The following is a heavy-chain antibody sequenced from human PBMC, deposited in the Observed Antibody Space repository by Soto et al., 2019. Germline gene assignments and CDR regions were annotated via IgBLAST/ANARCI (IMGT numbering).Heavy chain of an antibody. D-gene: IGHD3-22*01. CDR2: TYYRSKWYN. J-gene: IGHJ6*02. Sequence: SQTLSLTCALSGDSVSSNSAAWNWIRQSPSRGLEWLGRTYYRSKWYNDYAVYVKSRITINTDTSKNQFYLQLNSVTPEDTAVYYCARVSVPYESSGYYYYGMDVWGQGTTVTVSS. CDR1: GDSVSSNSAA. V-gene: IGHV6-1*01. CDR3: ARVSVPYESSGYYYYGMDV.